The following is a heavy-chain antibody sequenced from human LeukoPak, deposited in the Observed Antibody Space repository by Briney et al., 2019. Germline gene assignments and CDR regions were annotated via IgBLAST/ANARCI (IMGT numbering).Heavy chain of an antibody. J-gene: IGHJ3*02. D-gene: IGHD2-21*01. CDR3: CHSLSGRTGAFDI. CDR2: TYYRSKWYN. V-gene: IGHV6-1*01. CDR1: GDSVSSNSAA. Sequence: SQTLSLTCAISGDSVSSNSAAWNWVRQSPSRGLEWLGRTYYRSKWYNDYAVSVKSRITINPDTSKNQFSLQLDSVTPEDTAVYYCCHSLSGRTGAFDIWGRGTVVTVSS.